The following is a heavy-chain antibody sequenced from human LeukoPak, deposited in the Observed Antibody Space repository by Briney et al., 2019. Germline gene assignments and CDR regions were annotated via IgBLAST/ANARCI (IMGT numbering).Heavy chain of an antibody. V-gene: IGHV3-30-3*01. CDR3: ARKFGAYYYDSSGYYYGAFDI. D-gene: IGHD3-22*01. CDR2: ISYDGSNK. Sequence: GRSLRLSCAASGLTFSSYAMHWVRQAPGKGLEWVAVISYDGSNKYYADSVKGRFTISRDNSKNTLYLQMNSLRAEDTAVYYCARKFGAYYYDSSGYYYGAFDIWGQGTMVTVSS. CDR1: GLTFSSYA. J-gene: IGHJ3*02.